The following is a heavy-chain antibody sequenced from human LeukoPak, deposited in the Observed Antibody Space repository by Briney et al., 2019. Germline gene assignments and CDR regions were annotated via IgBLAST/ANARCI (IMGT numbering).Heavy chain of an antibody. CDR3: ARDGYNYNY. J-gene: IGHJ4*02. CDR2: INPNSGGT. V-gene: IGHV1-2*02. Sequence: ASVKVSCKASGYTFTGYYMHWVQQAPGQGLEWMGWINPNSGGTNYAQEFQGRVTMTRDTSISTAYMELSRLRSDDTAVYYCARDGYNYNYWGQGTLVTVSS. CDR1: GYTFTGYY. D-gene: IGHD5-24*01.